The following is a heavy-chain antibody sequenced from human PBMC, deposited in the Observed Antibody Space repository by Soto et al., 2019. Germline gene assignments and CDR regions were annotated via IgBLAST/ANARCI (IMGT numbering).Heavy chain of an antibody. D-gene: IGHD6-13*01. J-gene: IGHJ4*02. Sequence: GGSLRLSCAASGFTFSDYYMSWIRQAPGKGLEWVSYISSSGSTIYYADSVKGRFTISRDNAKNSLYLQMNSLRAEDTAVYYCARDLISNSIAAAADWGQGTLVTVSS. CDR2: ISSSGSTI. CDR1: GFTFSDYY. CDR3: ARDLISNSIAAAAD. V-gene: IGHV3-11*01.